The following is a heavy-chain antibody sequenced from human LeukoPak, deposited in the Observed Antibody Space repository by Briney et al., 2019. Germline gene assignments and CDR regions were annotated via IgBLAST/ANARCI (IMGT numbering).Heavy chain of an antibody. V-gene: IGHV3-7*01. J-gene: IGHJ4*02. CDR3: ARRKLRYFDWLGFDY. D-gene: IGHD3-9*01. CDR2: IKQDGSEK. Sequence: PGGSLRLSCAASGFTFSSYWMSWVRQAPGKGLEWVANIKQDGSEKYYVDSVKGRFTISRDNAKNSLYLQMNSLRAEDTAVYYCARRKLRYFDWLGFDYWGQGTLVTVSS. CDR1: GFTFSSYW.